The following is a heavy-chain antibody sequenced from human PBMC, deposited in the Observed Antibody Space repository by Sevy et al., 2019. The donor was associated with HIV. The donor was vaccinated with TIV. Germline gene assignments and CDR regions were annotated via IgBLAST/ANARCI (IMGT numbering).Heavy chain of an antibody. J-gene: IGHJ6*02. CDR1: GFTFSNAW. CDR2: IKSKTDGGTT. D-gene: IGHD2-2*01. Sequence: GESLKISCAASGFTFSNAWMSWVRQAPGKGLEWVGRIKSKTDGGTTDYAAPVKGRFTISRDDSKNTLYLQMNSLKTEDTAVYYCTTGYCSSTSCHGGYGMDVWGQGTTVTVSS. CDR3: TTGYCSSTSCHGGYGMDV. V-gene: IGHV3-15*01.